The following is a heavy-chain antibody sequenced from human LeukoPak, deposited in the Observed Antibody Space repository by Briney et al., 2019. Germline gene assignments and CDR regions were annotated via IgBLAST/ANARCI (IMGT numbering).Heavy chain of an antibody. J-gene: IGHJ4*02. D-gene: IGHD5-24*01. CDR1: GGSISSYF. Sequence: PSETLSLTCTVSGGSISSYFWSWIRQPPGKGLEWIGCISYSGNTYYNPSLESRVAISMDTSKNQFSLKVSSVTAADTAVYYCAGERRDGFNYVDQWGQGTLVTVSS. CDR3: AGERRDGFNYVDQ. V-gene: IGHV4-59*01. CDR2: ISYSGNT.